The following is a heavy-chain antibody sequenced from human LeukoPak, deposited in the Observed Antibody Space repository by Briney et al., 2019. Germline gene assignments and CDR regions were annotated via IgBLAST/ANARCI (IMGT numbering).Heavy chain of an antibody. CDR2: IIPIFGTA. CDR1: GGTFSSYA. D-gene: IGHD3-9*01. J-gene: IGHJ6*03. V-gene: IGHV1-69*06. CDR3: ATLYYDILDDYYYYYMDV. Sequence: GASVKVSCKASGGTFSSYAISWVRQAPGQGLEWMGGIIPIFGTANYAQKFQGRVTITADKSTSTAYMELSSLRSEDTAVYYCATLYYDILDDYYYYYMDVWGKGTTVTVSS.